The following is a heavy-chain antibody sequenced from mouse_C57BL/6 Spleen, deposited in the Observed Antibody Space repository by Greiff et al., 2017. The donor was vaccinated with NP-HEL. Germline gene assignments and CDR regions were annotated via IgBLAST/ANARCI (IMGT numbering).Heavy chain of an antibody. J-gene: IGHJ3*01. Sequence: VQLQQPGAELVMPGASVKLSCKASGYTFTSYWMHWVKQRPGQGLEWIGEIDPSDSYTNYHPQFKGKSTLTVDKSSSTAYMQLSSLTSEDSAVYYCARYYSNSSWFAYWGQGTLVTVSA. CDR3: ARYYSNSSWFAY. CDR2: IDPSDSYT. D-gene: IGHD2-5*01. V-gene: IGHV1-69*01. CDR1: GYTFTSYW.